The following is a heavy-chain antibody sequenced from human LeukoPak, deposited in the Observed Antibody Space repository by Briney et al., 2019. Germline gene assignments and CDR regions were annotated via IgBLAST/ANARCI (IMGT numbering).Heavy chain of an antibody. CDR1: GVSISSSSYY. D-gene: IGHD3-3*01. CDR3: ARHLGTRFLEWFRGESVHFDAFDI. J-gene: IGHJ3*02. V-gene: IGHV4-39*01. Sequence: SETLSLTCTGSGVSISSSSYYWGWIRQPPGKGLEWIGSIYYSGSTYYHPSLKSRVTISVDTSKNQFPLKLSSVTAADTAVYYCARHLGTRFLEWFRGESVHFDAFDIWGQGTMVTVSS. CDR2: IYYSGST.